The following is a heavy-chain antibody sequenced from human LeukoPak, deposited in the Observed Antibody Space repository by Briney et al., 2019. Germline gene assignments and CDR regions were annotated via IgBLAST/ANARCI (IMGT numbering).Heavy chain of an antibody. CDR3: ARRYCSGGSCSYVDY. CDR2: IYPSDSDT. CDR1: GYSFTSYW. Sequence: ESLKISCKGSGYSFTSYWIGWVRQMPGKGLEWMGIIYPSDSDTRYSPSFQGQVTLSDDKSISTAYLQWSSLKASDTAMYYCARRYCSGGSCSYVDYWGQGTLVTVSS. V-gene: IGHV5-51*01. J-gene: IGHJ4*02. D-gene: IGHD2-15*01.